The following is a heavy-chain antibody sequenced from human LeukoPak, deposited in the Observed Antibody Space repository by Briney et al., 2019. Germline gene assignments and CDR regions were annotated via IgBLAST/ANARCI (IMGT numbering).Heavy chain of an antibody. CDR1: GFTFSSYA. Sequence: GGSLRLSCAASGFTFSSYAMSWVRQAPGKGLEWVSAISGSGGSTYYADSVKGRFTISRDNSKNTPYLQMNSLRAEDTAVYYCAKPPGELLWMLFDCWGQGTLVTVSS. D-gene: IGHD3-10*01. CDR3: AKPPGELLWMLFDC. J-gene: IGHJ4*02. V-gene: IGHV3-23*01. CDR2: ISGSGGST.